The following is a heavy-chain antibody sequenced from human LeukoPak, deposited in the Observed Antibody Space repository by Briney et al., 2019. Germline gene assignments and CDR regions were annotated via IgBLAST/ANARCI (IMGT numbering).Heavy chain of an antibody. D-gene: IGHD6-19*01. V-gene: IGHV4-34*01. CDR1: GGSVSSYY. CDR2: INHSGST. Sequence: SETLSLTCTVSGGSVSSYYWSWIRQPPGKGLEWIGEINHSGSTNYNPSLKSRVTISVDTSKNQFSLKLSSVTAADTAVYYCARARDSSGWYSLAFDYWGQGTLVTVSS. J-gene: IGHJ4*02. CDR3: ARARDSSGWYSLAFDY.